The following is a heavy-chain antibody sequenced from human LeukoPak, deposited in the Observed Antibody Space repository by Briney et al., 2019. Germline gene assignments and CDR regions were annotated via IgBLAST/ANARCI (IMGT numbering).Heavy chain of an antibody. CDR2: IYSGGST. Sequence: SGGSLRLSCAASGFTVSSNYMSWVRQAPGKGLGWVSVIYSGGSTYYADSVKGRFTISRDNSKNTLYLQMNSLRAEDTAVYYCARDLSFGSGYYVRLGYWGQGSLVTVSS. V-gene: IGHV3-53*01. CDR3: ARDLSFGSGYYVRLGY. D-gene: IGHD3-22*01. J-gene: IGHJ4*02. CDR1: GFTVSSNY.